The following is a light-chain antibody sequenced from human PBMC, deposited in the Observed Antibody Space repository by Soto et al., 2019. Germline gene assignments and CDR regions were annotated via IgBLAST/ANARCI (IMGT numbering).Light chain of an antibody. J-gene: IGLJ3*02. CDR1: SSDVGAYKF. V-gene: IGLV2-11*01. CDR3: CSYGGSYSWV. Sequence: QSALTQPRSVFGSPGQSVTISCTGTSSDVGAYKFVSWYQHHPGKAPKLKIYDVSKRPSGVPDRFSGSKSGNTASLTISGLQAEDEADYYCCSYGGSYSWVFGGGTKLTVL. CDR2: DVS.